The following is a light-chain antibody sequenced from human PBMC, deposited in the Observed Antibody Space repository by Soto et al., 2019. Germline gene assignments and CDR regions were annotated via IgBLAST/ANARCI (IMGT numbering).Light chain of an antibody. CDR1: QSVSSSY. Sequence: EIVLTQSPGTLSLSPGERATLSCRASQSVSSSYFAWYQQKPGQAPRVLLYGASSRATGIPDRFSGSGSGTDFTLTISRLEPEDFAVYYCQQYGHSSGRTFGQGTKVEVK. CDR3: QQYGHSSGRT. CDR2: GAS. V-gene: IGKV3-20*01. J-gene: IGKJ1*01.